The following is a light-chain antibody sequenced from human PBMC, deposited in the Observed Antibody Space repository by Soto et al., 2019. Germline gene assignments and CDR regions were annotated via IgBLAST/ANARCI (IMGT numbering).Light chain of an antibody. CDR3: HQRQYWPPIT. Sequence: EIVLTQSPATLSLSPGDTATLSCRASQSVGSYLGWYQQKPGQAPRLLISDASNRATGIPARFSGSGSGTDFTLTISSLEPEDFAVYYCHQRQYWPPITFGQGTRLEIK. J-gene: IGKJ5*01. V-gene: IGKV3-11*01. CDR2: DAS. CDR1: QSVGSY.